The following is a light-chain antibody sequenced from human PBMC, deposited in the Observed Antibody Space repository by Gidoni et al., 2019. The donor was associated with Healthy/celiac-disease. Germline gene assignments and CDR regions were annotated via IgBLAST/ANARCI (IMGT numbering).Light chain of an antibody. CDR3: QQRRNWPPWT. V-gene: IGKV3-11*01. Sequence: EIVFTQSPATLSLSPEERATLYCRASQSVGSYFAWYQPKPGQAPRLLLYDASNMATGIPARFSGSGSGTDFTLTLSILEPEDFAVYYCQQRRNWPPWTFGQGTKVEIK. CDR2: DAS. J-gene: IGKJ1*01. CDR1: QSVGSY.